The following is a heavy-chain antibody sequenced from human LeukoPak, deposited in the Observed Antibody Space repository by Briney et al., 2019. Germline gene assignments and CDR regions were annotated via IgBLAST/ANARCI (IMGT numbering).Heavy chain of an antibody. V-gene: IGHV4-59*12. CDR1: GGSISSYY. D-gene: IGHD5-12*01. CDR2: IYYSGST. Sequence: SETLSLTCTVSGGSISSYYWTWIRQPPGKGLEWIGYIYYSGSTNYNPSLKSRVTMSVDTSKNQFSLKLSSVTAADTAVYYCARVGYSGYDDYWGQGTLVTVSS. J-gene: IGHJ4*02. CDR3: ARVGYSGYDDY.